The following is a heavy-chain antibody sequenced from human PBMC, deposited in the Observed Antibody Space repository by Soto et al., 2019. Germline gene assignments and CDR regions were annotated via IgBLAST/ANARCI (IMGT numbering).Heavy chain of an antibody. CDR1: GGSISRGGYY. Sequence: QVQLQESGPGLVTHSETLSLTCIVSGGSISRGGYYWAWIRQQPGKGLEWIGHIYHSRSTYYNPSLKSRVTMSVDTSKNHFSLRLSSVTAADTAVYYCARDGYTYGSNAYDIWGQGTMVTFSP. V-gene: IGHV4-31*03. J-gene: IGHJ3*02. D-gene: IGHD5-18*01. CDR2: IYHSRST. CDR3: ARDGYTYGSNAYDI.